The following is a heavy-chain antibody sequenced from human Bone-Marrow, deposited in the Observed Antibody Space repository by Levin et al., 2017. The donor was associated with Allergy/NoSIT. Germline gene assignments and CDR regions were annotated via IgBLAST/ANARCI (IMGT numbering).Heavy chain of an antibody. Sequence: GSLRLSCAVSGGSISSSNWWSWVRQPPGKGLEWIGEIYHSGSTNYNPSLKSRVTISVDKSKNQFSLKLSSVTAADTAVYYCARIQAVAYGMDVWGQGTTVTVSS. J-gene: IGHJ6*02. V-gene: IGHV4-4*02. CDR2: IYHSGST. D-gene: IGHD6-19*01. CDR3: ARIQAVAYGMDV. CDR1: GGSISSSNW.